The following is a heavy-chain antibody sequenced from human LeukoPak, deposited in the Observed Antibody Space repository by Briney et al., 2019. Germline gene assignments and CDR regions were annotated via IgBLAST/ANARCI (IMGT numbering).Heavy chain of an antibody. CDR2: IYYSGST. J-gene: IGHJ3*02. CDR1: GGSLSGYY. D-gene: IGHD3-22*01. Sequence: SETLSLTCAVSGGSLSGYYWTWIRQPPGKGLEWIGSIYYSGSTYYNPSLKSRVTISVDTSKNQFSLKLSSVTAADTAVYYCARESYYDSSGYSHDAFDIWGQGTMVTVSS. CDR3: ARESYYDSSGYSHDAFDI. V-gene: IGHV4-39*02.